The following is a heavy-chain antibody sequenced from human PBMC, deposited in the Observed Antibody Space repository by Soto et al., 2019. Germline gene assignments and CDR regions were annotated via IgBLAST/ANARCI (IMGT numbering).Heavy chain of an antibody. V-gene: IGHV1-2*02. CDR2: INTNTGST. CDR1: GYPFIDYF. CDR3: ARDRVGAHVDY. J-gene: IGHJ4*02. D-gene: IGHD1-26*01. Sequence: QVQLVQSGAEVRKAGASVKVSCKASGYPFIDYFMHWVRQAPGQGLEWMGWINTNTGSTKYAQKFQGRVTMTRDTSISVVSMELSRLRSDDTAMYYCARDRVGAHVDYGGQGARVTVSS.